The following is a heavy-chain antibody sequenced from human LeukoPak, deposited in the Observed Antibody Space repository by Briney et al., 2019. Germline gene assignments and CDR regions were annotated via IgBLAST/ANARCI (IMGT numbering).Heavy chain of an antibody. CDR1: GYSFTSYW. CDR2: IYPGDSDT. CDR3: AGISASDSYYDSSGYIDWFDP. J-gene: IGHJ5*02. Sequence: GESLKISCRGSGYSFTSYWIGWVRQMPGKGLEWMGIIYPGDSDTRYSPSFQGQVTISADKSISTAYLQWSSLKASDTAMYYCAGISASDSYYDSSGYIDWFDPWGQGTLVTVSS. V-gene: IGHV5-51*01. D-gene: IGHD3-22*01.